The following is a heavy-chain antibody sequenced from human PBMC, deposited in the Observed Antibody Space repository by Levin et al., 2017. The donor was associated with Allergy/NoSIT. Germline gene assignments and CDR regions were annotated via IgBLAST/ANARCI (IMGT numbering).Heavy chain of an antibody. J-gene: IGHJ4*02. D-gene: IGHD5-18*01. CDR3: AREGYSYGRGGSYFDY. Sequence: LRLSCTVSGGSISSGSYYWSWIRQPAGKGLEWIGRIYTSGSTNYNPSLKSRVTISVDTSKNQFSLKLSSVTAADTAVYYCAREGYSYGRGGSYFDYWGQGTLVTVSS. V-gene: IGHV4-61*02. CDR2: IYTSGST. CDR1: GGSISSGSYY.